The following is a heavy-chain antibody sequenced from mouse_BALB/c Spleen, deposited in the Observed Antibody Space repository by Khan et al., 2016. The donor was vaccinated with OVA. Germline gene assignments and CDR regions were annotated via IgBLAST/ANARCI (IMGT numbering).Heavy chain of an antibody. V-gene: IGHV2-3*01. CDR3: AKFTPDYYSMDY. Sequence: QVQLKQSGPGLVAPSQNLSITCTASGFSLTSYGVSWVRQPPGKGLEWLGVIWGDGSTNYHSTLISRLIISKDDSKSQVFLKLNSLQTDDTATYYCAKFTPDYYSMDYWGQGTSVTVSS. D-gene: IGHD1-1*01. J-gene: IGHJ4*01. CDR2: IWGDGST. CDR1: GFSLTSYG.